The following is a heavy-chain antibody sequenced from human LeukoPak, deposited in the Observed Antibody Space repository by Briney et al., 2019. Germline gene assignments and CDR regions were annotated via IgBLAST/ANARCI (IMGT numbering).Heavy chain of an antibody. V-gene: IGHV3-23*01. Sequence: GGSLRLSCAAPGFTFSSYGMSWVRQAPGQGLEWVSSISGSTGITNYADSVKGRFTISRDNSKNTLYLQMNNLRAEDTAVYYCARDWAESSSWLPYYYYGMDVRGQGTTVTVSS. D-gene: IGHD6-13*01. CDR3: ARDWAESSSWLPYYYYGMDV. J-gene: IGHJ6*02. CDR1: GFTFSSYG. CDR2: ISGSTGIT.